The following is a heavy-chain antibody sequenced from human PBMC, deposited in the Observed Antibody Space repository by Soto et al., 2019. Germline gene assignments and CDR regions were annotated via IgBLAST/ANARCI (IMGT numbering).Heavy chain of an antibody. CDR3: AKGNADTLSGADAAFDV. J-gene: IGHJ4*02. V-gene: IGHV3-23*01. CDR2: VSGNGGTT. Sequence: EVQLLESGGGLVQPGGSLRLSCAASGFPFGSYAMSWVRQAPGKGLEWVSLVSGNGGTTNYADSVKGRFTISIDNSKKMLYLQMISPGATDTDIYYYAKGNADTLSGADAAFDVWGQGTLVTVSS. CDR1: GFPFGSYA. D-gene: IGHD5-18*01.